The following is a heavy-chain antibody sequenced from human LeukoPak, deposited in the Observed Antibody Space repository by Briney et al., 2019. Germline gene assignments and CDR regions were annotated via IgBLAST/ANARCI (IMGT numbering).Heavy chain of an antibody. Sequence: GGSLRLSCAASGFTFRSCAMSWVRQAPGKGLEWVSLISGSGDSRYYADSVKGRFTISRDNAKNTLWLQMNSLRAEDTAVYYCAKGVTTVRIYYHGMDVWGQGTTVTVSS. CDR2: ISGSGDSR. CDR1: GFTFRSCA. D-gene: IGHD4-17*01. J-gene: IGHJ6*02. V-gene: IGHV3-23*01. CDR3: AKGVTTVRIYYHGMDV.